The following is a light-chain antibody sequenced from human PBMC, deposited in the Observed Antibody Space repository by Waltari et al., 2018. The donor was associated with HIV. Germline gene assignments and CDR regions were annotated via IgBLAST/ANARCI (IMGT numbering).Light chain of an antibody. J-gene: IGLJ3*02. V-gene: IGLV2-23*01. CDR2: EGS. Sequence: QSALTQPASVSGSPGQSITISCTGTSSDAGRYNLVARYQQHPGKAPKLRIYEGSKRPSGVSNRFSGSKSGNTASLTISGLQAEDEADYYCCSYAGSSTWVFGGGTKLTVL. CDR1: SSDAGRYNL. CDR3: CSYAGSSTWV.